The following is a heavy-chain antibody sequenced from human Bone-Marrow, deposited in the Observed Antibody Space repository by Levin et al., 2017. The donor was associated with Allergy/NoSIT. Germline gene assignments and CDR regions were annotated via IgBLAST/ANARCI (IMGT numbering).Heavy chain of an antibody. Sequence: SGGSLRLSCEASGFGFSSYGVNWVRQAPGQGLEWISSIVASTDATHYADSVKGRFTISRDNAKNSLYLQMNSLRAEDTAVYYCAAGRGYSYDNYYYYMDGWGKGTTVTVSS. CDR1: GFGFSSYG. CDR2: IVASTDAT. J-gene: IGHJ6*03. CDR3: AAGRGYSYDNYYYYMDG. V-gene: IGHV3-48*01. D-gene: IGHD5-18*01.